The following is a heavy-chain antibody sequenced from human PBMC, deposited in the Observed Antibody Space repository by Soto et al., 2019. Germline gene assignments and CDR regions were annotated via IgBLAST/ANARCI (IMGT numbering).Heavy chain of an antibody. CDR3: GRGSGPRGRPY. CDR2: ISWNSGSI. V-gene: IGHV3-9*01. D-gene: IGHD3-16*01. Sequence: GGSLRLSCAASGFTFDDYAMHWVRQAPGKGLEWVSGISWNSGSIGYADSVKGRFTISRDNAKNTVYLQMNGLRTEDTAVYYCGRGSGPRGRPYWGQGITVTVSS. CDR1: GFTFDDYA. J-gene: IGHJ1*01.